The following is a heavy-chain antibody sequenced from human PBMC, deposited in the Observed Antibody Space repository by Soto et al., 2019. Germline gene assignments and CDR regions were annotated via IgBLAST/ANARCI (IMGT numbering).Heavy chain of an antibody. CDR2: ISYDGSNK. D-gene: IGHD3-10*01. CDR1: GFTFSSYA. CDR3: ARDRGDGYPST. J-gene: IGHJ5*02. Sequence: QVQLVESGGGVVQPGRSLRLSCAASGFTFSSYAMHWVRQAPGKGLEWVAVISYDGSNKYYADSVKGRFTISRDNSKNTLYLQMNSLRAEDTAVYYCARDRGDGYPSTWGQGTLVTVSS. V-gene: IGHV3-30-3*01.